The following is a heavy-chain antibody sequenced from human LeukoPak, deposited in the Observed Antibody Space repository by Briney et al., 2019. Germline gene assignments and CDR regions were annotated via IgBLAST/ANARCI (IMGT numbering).Heavy chain of an antibody. CDR2: ITTGGPNT. Sequence: LAGGSLRLSCTASGFTFSSYTMSWVRQAPGKGLKWVSTITTGGPNTYYADSVKGRFTVSRDDSKNTLFLQMNSLRAEDSAVYYCAADRERDPSCYYLVGGQGTLITVSS. V-gene: IGHV3-23*01. D-gene: IGHD3-22*01. CDR1: GFTFSSYT. J-gene: IGHJ1*01. CDR3: AADRERDPSCYYLV.